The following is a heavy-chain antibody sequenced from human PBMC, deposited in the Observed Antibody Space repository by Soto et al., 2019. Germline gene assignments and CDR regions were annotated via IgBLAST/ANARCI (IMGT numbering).Heavy chain of an antibody. CDR2: IDYNGRA. V-gene: IGHV4-59*02. CDR3: ARGPDHSKVGY. J-gene: IGHJ4*02. CDR1: DGSVTGYC. Sequence: QVQLQESGPGLVKPLETLPLTCSVSDGSVTGYCWSWIRQPPGKGLEWIGCIDYNGRAHYNPSLTSRVTMSLDTSNNHFSLKLSSVTTTDTAVYYCARGPDHSKVGYWGQGTLVTVSS. D-gene: IGHD4-4*01.